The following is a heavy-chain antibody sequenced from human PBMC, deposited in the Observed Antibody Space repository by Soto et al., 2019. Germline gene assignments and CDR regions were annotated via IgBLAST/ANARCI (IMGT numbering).Heavy chain of an antibody. CDR3: ARATLLWFGGYYFDY. Sequence: LGASLPISGKRCGYSVSSYWSCSEHQMHGKGLEWMGIIYPGDSDTRYSPSFQGQVTISADKSISTAYLQWSSLKASDTAMYYCARATLLWFGGYYFDYWGQGTLVTVSS. CDR1: GYSVSSYW. V-gene: IGHV5-51*07. D-gene: IGHD3-10*01. J-gene: IGHJ4*02. CDR2: IYPGDSDT.